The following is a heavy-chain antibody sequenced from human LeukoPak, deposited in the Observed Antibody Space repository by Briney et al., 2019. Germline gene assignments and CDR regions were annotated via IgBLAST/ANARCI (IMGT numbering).Heavy chain of an antibody. CDR3: ARDDCTSASCYLAY. J-gene: IGHJ4*02. D-gene: IGHD2-2*01. CDR1: GYTFTSYG. CDR2: ISGYNGHT. V-gene: IGHV1-18*01. Sequence: ASVKVSCKASGYTFTSYGISWVRQAPGQGLEWMGWISGYNGHTIYAQKLQVRVTMTTDTSTSTAYMELRSLRSDDTAVYYCARDDCTSASCYLAYWGQGTLVTVSS.